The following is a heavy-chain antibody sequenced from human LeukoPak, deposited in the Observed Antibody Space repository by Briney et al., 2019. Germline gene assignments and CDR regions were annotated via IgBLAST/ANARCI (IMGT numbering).Heavy chain of an antibody. D-gene: IGHD3-3*01. J-gene: IGHJ5*02. CDR1: GFTFDDYG. CDR3: ASTIFGGFDP. V-gene: IGHV3-20*04. Sequence: GGSLRLSXAASGFTFDDYGMNWVRQAPGKGLEWVSGINWNGGSTGYADSVKGRFTIPRDNAKNSLYLQMNSLRAEDTALYYCASTIFGGFDPWGQGTLVTVSS. CDR2: INWNGGST.